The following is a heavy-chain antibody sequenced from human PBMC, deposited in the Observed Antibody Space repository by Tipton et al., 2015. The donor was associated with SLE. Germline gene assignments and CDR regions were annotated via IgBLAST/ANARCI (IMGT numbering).Heavy chain of an antibody. Sequence: TLSLTCSVSGGSITGHYWSWVWQPPGKALEWIGYIYNSGSTLYSPPFNSRVRVSVDTSKRQFSLKLTSVTAADTAVYYCARGSGGSVAFDIWGQGTMVTVSS. V-gene: IGHV4-59*11. CDR3: ARGSGGSVAFDI. CDR1: GGSITGHY. J-gene: IGHJ3*02. D-gene: IGHD2-15*01. CDR2: IYNSGST.